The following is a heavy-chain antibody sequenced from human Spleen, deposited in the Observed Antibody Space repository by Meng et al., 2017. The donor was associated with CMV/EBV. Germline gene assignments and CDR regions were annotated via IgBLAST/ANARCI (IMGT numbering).Heavy chain of an antibody. Sequence: GESLKISCAASGFTFSSYWMHWVRQAPGKGLVWVSRVNTDGRSTVYADSVKGRFTISRDNAKNSLYLEMNSLRAEDTAVYYCARGWSLYAFDIWGQGTMVTVSS. CDR1: GFTFSSYW. CDR2: VNTDGRST. D-gene: IGHD6-13*01. CDR3: ARGWSLYAFDI. J-gene: IGHJ3*02. V-gene: IGHV3-74*01.